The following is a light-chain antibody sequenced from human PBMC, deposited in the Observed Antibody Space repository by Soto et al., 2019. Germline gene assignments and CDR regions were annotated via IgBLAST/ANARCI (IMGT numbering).Light chain of an antibody. V-gene: IGKV1-33*01. Sequence: DIQMTQSPSSLSASVGDRVTITCQASQDIKNYLNWYQQKSGKAPKLLIYDASELETGVPSRFSGSGSGADFTFTINSLQPEDIATYYCQQYDNLPLTLGGGTKVDIK. CDR3: QQYDNLPLT. CDR1: QDIKNY. CDR2: DAS. J-gene: IGKJ4*01.